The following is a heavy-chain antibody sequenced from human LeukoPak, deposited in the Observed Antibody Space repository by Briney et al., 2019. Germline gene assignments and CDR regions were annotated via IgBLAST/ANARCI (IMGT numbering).Heavy chain of an antibody. V-gene: IGHV3-23*01. CDR3: AKYYGLGINDY. Sequence: GGSLRLSCAASGFTLSSYAMNWVRQAPGKGLEWVSSISGSGGSTYYADSVKGRSTISRDNSKNMLYLQMKSLRAEDTAVYYCAKYYGLGINDYWGQGTLVTVSS. CDR1: GFTLSSYA. J-gene: IGHJ4*02. D-gene: IGHD3-10*01. CDR2: ISGSGGST.